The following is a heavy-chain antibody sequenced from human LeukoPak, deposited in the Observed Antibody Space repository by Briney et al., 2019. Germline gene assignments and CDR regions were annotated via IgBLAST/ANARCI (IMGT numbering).Heavy chain of an antibody. CDR2: INPNSGGT. J-gene: IGHJ4*02. V-gene: IGHV1-2*02. Sequence: ASVKVSCKASGYTFTGYYMHWVRQAPGQGLEWMGWINPNSGGTNYAQKFQGRVTMTRDTSISTAYRELSRLRSDDTAVYYCARDLGYCTNGVCYLFDYWGQGTLVTVSS. D-gene: IGHD2-8*01. CDR1: GYTFTGYY. CDR3: ARDLGYCTNGVCYLFDY.